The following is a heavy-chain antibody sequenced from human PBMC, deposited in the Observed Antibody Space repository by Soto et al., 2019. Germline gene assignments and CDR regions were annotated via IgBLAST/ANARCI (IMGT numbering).Heavy chain of an antibody. J-gene: IGHJ2*01. CDR1: GFTFSSYA. CDR2: ISGSGGST. Sequence: GGSLRLSCAASGFTFSSYAMSWVRQAPGKGLEWVSAISGSGGSTYYADSVKGRFTISRDNSKNTLYLQMNSLRAKDTAVYYCAKTVIGVSPCWYFDLWGRGTLVTVSS. CDR3: AKTVIGVSPCWYFDL. V-gene: IGHV3-23*01.